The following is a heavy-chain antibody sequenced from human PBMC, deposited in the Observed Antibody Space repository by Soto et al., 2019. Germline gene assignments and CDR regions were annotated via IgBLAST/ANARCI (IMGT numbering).Heavy chain of an antibody. Sequence: QVQLQESGPGLVKPSGTLSLTCAVSGGSISSSNWWSWVRQPPGKGLEWIGEIYHSGSTNYNPSLESRVXTXVXQSKNQFALKLSSVTAADTAVYYCARVNASGVNFDYWGQGTLVTVSS. CDR3: ARVNASGVNFDY. CDR2: IYHSGST. D-gene: IGHD3-10*01. CDR1: GGSISSSNW. V-gene: IGHV4-4*02. J-gene: IGHJ4*02.